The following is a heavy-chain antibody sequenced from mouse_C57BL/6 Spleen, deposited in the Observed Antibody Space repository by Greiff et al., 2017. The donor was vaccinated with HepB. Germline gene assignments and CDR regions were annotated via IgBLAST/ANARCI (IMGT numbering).Heavy chain of an antibody. Sequence: EVQGVESEGGLVQPGSSMKLSCTASGFTFSDCYMAWVRQVPEKGLEWVANINYDGSSTYYLDSLKSRFIISRDNAKNILYLQMSSLKSEDTATYYCARANYYYGSPYAMDYWGQGTSVTVSS. CDR3: ARANYYYGSPYAMDY. V-gene: IGHV5-16*01. D-gene: IGHD1-1*01. CDR1: GFTFSDCY. CDR2: INYDGSST. J-gene: IGHJ4*01.